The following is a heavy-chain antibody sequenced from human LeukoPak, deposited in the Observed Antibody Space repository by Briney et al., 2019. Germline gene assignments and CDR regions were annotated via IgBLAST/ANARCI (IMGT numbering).Heavy chain of an antibody. Sequence: PGGSLRLSCAASGFSFSGYGMHWVRQAPGKGLEWVAFIRYDGSNEYYADSVKGRFTISRDKSKNTLSLQMNSLRAEDTAVYYCAKDHGSSDYMDVWGKGTTVTVSS. CDR1: GFSFSGYG. D-gene: IGHD6-6*01. CDR2: IRYDGSNE. J-gene: IGHJ6*03. V-gene: IGHV3-30*02. CDR3: AKDHGSSDYMDV.